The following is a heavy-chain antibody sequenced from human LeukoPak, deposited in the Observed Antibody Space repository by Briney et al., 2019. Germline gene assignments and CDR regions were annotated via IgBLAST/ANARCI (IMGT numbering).Heavy chain of an antibody. J-gene: IGHJ6*04. D-gene: IGHD6-19*01. Sequence: GGSLRLSCAASGFTFSSYSMNWVRQAPGKGLEWVSAISGSGGSTYYADSVKGRFTISRDNSKNTLYLQMNSLRAEDTAVYYCAKDRNAAVAGASVDVWGKGTTVTVSS. V-gene: IGHV3-23*01. CDR2: ISGSGGST. CDR1: GFTFSSYS. CDR3: AKDRNAAVAGASVDV.